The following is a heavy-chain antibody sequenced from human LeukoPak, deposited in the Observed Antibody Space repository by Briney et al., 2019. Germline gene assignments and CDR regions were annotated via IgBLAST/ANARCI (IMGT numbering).Heavy chain of an antibody. D-gene: IGHD2-21*02. CDR2: VYDNGNT. Sequence: SETLSLTCTVSGGSITGHYWTWIRQSPGKGLEWIGFVYDNGNTNYNSSLQSRVTMSVDTSTNQLSLKMTSVTAADTTIYYCARVFRGVVTSNWFDPWGQGTLVTVSS. J-gene: IGHJ5*02. V-gene: IGHV4-59*11. CDR1: GGSITGHY. CDR3: ARVFRGVVTSNWFDP.